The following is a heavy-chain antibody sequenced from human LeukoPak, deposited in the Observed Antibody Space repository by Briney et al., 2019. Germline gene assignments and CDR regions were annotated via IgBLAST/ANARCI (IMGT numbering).Heavy chain of an antibody. J-gene: IGHJ4*02. V-gene: IGHV3-48*03. CDR1: GFIFSGYD. Sequence: GGSLRLSCAASGFIFSGYDMHWVRQAPGKGLEWISYISGRGTALHYADSVKGRFTISRDNAKNSLYLQMNSLRADDTAVYYCARSGSHDYWGQGTLVTVSS. D-gene: IGHD1-26*01. CDR3: ARSGSHDY. CDR2: ISGRGTAL.